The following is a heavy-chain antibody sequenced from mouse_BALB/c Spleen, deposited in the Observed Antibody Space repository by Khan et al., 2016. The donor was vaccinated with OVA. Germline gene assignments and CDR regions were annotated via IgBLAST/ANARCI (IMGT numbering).Heavy chain of an antibody. CDR2: INTYTGEP. D-gene: IGHD2-3*01. Sequence: QIQLVQSGPELKKPGETVKISCKASGYTFTNYGMNWVKQAPGKGLKWMGWINTYTGEPTYADDFKGRFALSLETSSSTAYLQLNNLKNEDPAKVFCARRTYCSDVMVYWGQGTSVTVSS. CDR3: ARRTYCSDVMVY. J-gene: IGHJ4*01. CDR1: GYTFTNYG. V-gene: IGHV9-3-1*01.